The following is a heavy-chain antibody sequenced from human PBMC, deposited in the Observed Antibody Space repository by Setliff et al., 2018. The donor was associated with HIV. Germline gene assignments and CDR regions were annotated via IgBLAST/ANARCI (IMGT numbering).Heavy chain of an antibody. J-gene: IGHJ6*03. V-gene: IGHV4-39*07. Sequence: SETLSLTCTVSGGSMSSSGPGYYWGWVRQTPGGGLEWIGSVYYRWRTYYNPSLKSRVTISVDTSEIQFSLKLSSVTAADTAVYYCARYCGGDCYPSAYYMDVWGKGTTVTVSS. CDR3: ARYCGGDCYPSAYYMDV. CDR1: GGSMSSSGPGYY. CDR2: VYYRWRT. D-gene: IGHD2-21*01.